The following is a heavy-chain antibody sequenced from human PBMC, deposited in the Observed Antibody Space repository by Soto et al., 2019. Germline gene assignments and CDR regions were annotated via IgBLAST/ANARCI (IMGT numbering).Heavy chain of an antibody. J-gene: IGHJ6*03. D-gene: IGHD3-9*01. CDR2: IYSGGST. CDR1: GFTVSSNY. V-gene: IGHV3-53*01. Sequence: GGSLRLSCAASGFTVSSNYMSWVRQAPGKGLEWVSVIYSGGSTYYADSVKGRFTISRDNSKNTLYLQMNSLRAEDTAVYYCARVWYDILTGYYPSYYYYYMDVWGKGITVTVS. CDR3: ARVWYDILTGYYPSYYYYYMDV.